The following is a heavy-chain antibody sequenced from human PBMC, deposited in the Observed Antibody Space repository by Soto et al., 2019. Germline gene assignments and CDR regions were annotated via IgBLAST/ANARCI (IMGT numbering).Heavy chain of an antibody. Sequence: GGSLRLSCAVSGFTFDDNAMHLVRQAPEKGVERVSGINWKSDIGYADSVKGRFTISRDNAENSLYLQMNSLRAEDTALYYCAISQDRGGRTTFIYWGQGTQVTVSS. CDR3: AISQDRGGRTTFIY. CDR2: INWKSDI. V-gene: IGHV3-9*01. CDR1: GFTFDDNA. D-gene: IGHD3-16*01. J-gene: IGHJ4*02.